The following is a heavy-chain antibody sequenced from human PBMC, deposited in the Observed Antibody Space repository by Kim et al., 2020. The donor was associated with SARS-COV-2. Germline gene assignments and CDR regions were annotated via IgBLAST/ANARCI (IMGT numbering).Heavy chain of an antibody. V-gene: IGHV4-31*03. CDR1: GGSISSGGYY. D-gene: IGHD3-10*02. CDR3: ARTRRLCFDY. CDR2: IYNSGST. Sequence: SETLSLTCTVSGGSISSGGYYWSWIRQHPGKGLEWIGYIYNSGSTYYNPSLKSRVTISVDTSKNQFSLKLSSVTAADTAVYYCARTRRLCFDYWAREPWSPSPQ. J-gene: IGHJ4*02.